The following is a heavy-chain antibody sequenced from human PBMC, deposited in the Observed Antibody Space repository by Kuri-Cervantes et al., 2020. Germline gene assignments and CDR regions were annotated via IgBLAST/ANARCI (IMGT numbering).Heavy chain of an antibody. J-gene: IGHJ6*03. CDR2: IIPIFGTT. CDR1: GGTFSTYA. V-gene: IGHV1-69*05. Sequence: SVKVSCKASGGTFSTYAINWVRQAPGQGLEWMGGIIPIFGTTNYAQRLQGRVTITTDESTSTAYMELSSLRSEDTAVYYCARRTYYNFWSGYSSRNYYYYYMDVWGKGTTVTVSS. D-gene: IGHD3-3*01. CDR3: ARRTYYNFWSGYSSRNYYYYYMDV.